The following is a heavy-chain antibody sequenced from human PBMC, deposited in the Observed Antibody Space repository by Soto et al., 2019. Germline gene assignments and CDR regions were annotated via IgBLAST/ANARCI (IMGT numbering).Heavy chain of an antibody. CDR3: ARDHGLYYDSSGYYYFDY. CDR1: GYTFTGYY. Sequence: ASVKVSCKASGYTFTGYYMHWVRQAPGQGLEWMGWINPNSGGTNYAQKFQGRVTMTRDTSISTAYMELSRLRSDDTAVYYCARDHGLYYDSSGYYYFDYWGQGTLVTVSS. V-gene: IGHV1-2*02. D-gene: IGHD3-22*01. J-gene: IGHJ4*02. CDR2: INPNSGGT.